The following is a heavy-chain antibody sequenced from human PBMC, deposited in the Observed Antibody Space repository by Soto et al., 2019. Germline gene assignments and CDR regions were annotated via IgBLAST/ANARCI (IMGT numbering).Heavy chain of an antibody. CDR1: GGTFSSYT. CDR2: IIPILGIA. J-gene: IGHJ4*02. D-gene: IGHD6-13*01. CDR3: ARDIADHESSY. V-gene: IGHV1-69*08. Sequence: QVQLVQSGAEVKKPGSSVKVSCKASGGTFSSYTISWVRQAPGQGLEWMGRIIPILGIANYAQKFQGRVTITADKSTSTAYMELSSLRSEDTAVYYCARDIADHESSYWGQGTLVTVSS.